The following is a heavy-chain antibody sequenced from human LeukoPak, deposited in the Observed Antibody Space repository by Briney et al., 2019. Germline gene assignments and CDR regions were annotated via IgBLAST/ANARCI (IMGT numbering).Heavy chain of an antibody. J-gene: IGHJ5*02. CDR1: GGSISSYY. CDR2: IYYSGST. CDR3: AKRGYSGYDPRGGWFDP. Sequence: SETLSLTCTVSGGSISSYYWSWIRQPPGKGLEWIGYIYYSGSTNYNPSLKSRVTISVDTSKSQFSLKLSSVTAADTAVYYCAKRGYSGYDPRGGWFDPWGQGTLVTVSS. D-gene: IGHD5-12*01. V-gene: IGHV4-59*01.